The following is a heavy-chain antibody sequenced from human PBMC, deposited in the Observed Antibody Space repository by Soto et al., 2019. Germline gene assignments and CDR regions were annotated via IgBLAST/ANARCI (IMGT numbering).Heavy chain of an antibody. Sequence: QVQLVESGGGVVQPGRSLRLSCAASGFTFSSYGMHWVRQAPGKGLEWVAVIWYDGSTKYYADTVKGRFTISRDNSKNTLYLQMTSLRVEDTVVYYCARDNYYGMDVWGQGPTVTVSS. J-gene: IGHJ6*02. CDR1: GFTFSSYG. CDR3: ARDNYYGMDV. V-gene: IGHV3-33*01. CDR2: IWYDGSTK.